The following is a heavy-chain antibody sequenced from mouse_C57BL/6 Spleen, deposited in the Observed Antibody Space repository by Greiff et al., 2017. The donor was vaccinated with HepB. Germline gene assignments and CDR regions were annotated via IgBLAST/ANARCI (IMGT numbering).Heavy chain of an antibody. V-gene: IGHV1-81*01. D-gene: IGHD2-13*01. CDR2: IYPRSGNT. J-gene: IGHJ3*01. CDR3: ARMSDFWFAY. CDR1: GYTFTSYG. Sequence: QVQLQQSGAELARPGASVKLSCKASGYTFTSYGISWVKQRTGQGLEWIGEIYPRSGNTYYNEKFKGKATLTADKSSSTAYMELRSLTSEDSAVYFCARMSDFWFAYWGQGTLVTVSA.